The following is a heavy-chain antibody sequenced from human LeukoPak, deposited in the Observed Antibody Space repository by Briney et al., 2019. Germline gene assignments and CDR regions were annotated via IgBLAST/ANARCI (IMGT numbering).Heavy chain of an antibody. CDR2: IGADGANT. J-gene: IGHJ4*02. Sequence: GGSLRLSCVGYGFTFSSHAISWVRQAPGKGPEWVSAIGADGANTYYADSVKGRLTIFRDNSKSTVYLQQNSLRAKDTAVYYCVYYDSSGYYYGRLRYWGQGTLVTVSS. CDR1: GFTFSSHA. CDR3: VYYDSSGYYYGRLRY. V-gene: IGHV3-23*01. D-gene: IGHD3-22*01.